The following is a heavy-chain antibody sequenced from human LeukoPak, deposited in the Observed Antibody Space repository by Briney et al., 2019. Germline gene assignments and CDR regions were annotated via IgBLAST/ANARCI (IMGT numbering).Heavy chain of an antibody. CDR3: ATSSDAMTSTTFDI. CDR2: IIPIIGTA. J-gene: IGHJ3*02. Sequence: SVKVSCNASGGTFSNYVLSWVRQAPGQGLEWMGGIIPIIGTANYAQKFQGRVTITVDESTSTAYLEVSTLRSEDTALYYCATSSDAMTSTTFDIWGLGTMVSVSS. CDR1: GGTFSNYV. D-gene: IGHD2-2*01. V-gene: IGHV1-69*13.